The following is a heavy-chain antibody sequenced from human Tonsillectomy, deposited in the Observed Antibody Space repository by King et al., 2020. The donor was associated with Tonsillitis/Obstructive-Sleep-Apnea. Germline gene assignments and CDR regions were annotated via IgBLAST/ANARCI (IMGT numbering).Heavy chain of an antibody. D-gene: IGHD2-15*01. Sequence: EVQLVESGGGLIQPGGSLRLSCVVSGFTVSNDYMSWVRQAPGKELEWVSVIYGGGSTYYADSVKGRLTTSRDESKNTWYLQMNSLRVEDAAVYYCASGYCSGGSCPHYYYMDVWGKGTTVIVS. J-gene: IGHJ6*03. CDR2: IYGGGST. V-gene: IGHV3-53*01. CDR3: ASGYCSGGSCPHYYYMDV. CDR1: GFTVSNDY.